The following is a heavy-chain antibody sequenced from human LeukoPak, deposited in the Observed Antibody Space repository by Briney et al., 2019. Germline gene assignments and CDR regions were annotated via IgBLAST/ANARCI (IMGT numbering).Heavy chain of an antibody. V-gene: IGHV1-18*01. J-gene: IGHJ6*02. D-gene: IGHD2-15*01. CDR3: ASYRNAEGPTPYYYYGMDV. Sequence: GASVKVSCKASGDTFTSYGISWVRQAPGQGLEWMGWISAYNGNTNYAQKLQGRVTMTTDTSTSTAYMELRSLRSDDTAVYYCASYRNAEGPTPYYYYGMDVWGQGTTVTVSS. CDR2: ISAYNGNT. CDR1: GDTFTSYG.